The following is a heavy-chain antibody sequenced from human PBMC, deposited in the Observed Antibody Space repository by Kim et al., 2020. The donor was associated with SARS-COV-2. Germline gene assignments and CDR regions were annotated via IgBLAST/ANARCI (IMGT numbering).Heavy chain of an antibody. CDR1: GYTFTSYG. D-gene: IGHD3-10*01. CDR2: ISAYNGNT. Sequence: ASVKVSCKASGYTFTSYGISWVRQAPGQGLEWMGWISAYNGNTNYAQKLQGRVTMTTDTSTSTAYMELRSLRSDDTAVYYCARDQPELLWFGEFPPPGDYWGQGTLVTVSS. V-gene: IGHV1-18*01. CDR3: ARDQPELLWFGEFPPPGDY. J-gene: IGHJ4*02.